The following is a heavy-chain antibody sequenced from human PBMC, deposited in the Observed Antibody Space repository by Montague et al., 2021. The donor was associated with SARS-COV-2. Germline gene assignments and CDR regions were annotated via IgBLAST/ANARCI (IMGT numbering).Heavy chain of an antibody. Sequence: SETLSLTCTVSGGSISSYYWSWIWQPPGKGLEWIGFINYSGSTDYNPPLKSRVTISVDTSKNQFSLKLSPVTAADTAVYYCAGHTSERITMVQAFDIWGQGTMVTVSS. CDR3: AGHTSERITMVQAFDI. CDR2: INYSGST. V-gene: IGHV4-59*08. D-gene: IGHD3-10*01. CDR1: GGSISSYY. J-gene: IGHJ3*02.